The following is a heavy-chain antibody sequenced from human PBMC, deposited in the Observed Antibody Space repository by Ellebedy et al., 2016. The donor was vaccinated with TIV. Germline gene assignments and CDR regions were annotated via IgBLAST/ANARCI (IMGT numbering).Heavy chain of an antibody. D-gene: IGHD3-10*02. CDR1: KFTVSYNY. CDR3: ARASFYDVDLSGWYFDL. J-gene: IGHJ2*01. CDR2: IYTDDST. V-gene: IGHV3-66*01. Sequence: GESLKISCAASKFTVSYNYMNWVRQAPGKGPEWVSGIYTDDSTYYADSVKGRFTISRDTSKNTLYLQMNSLRTEDTAVYYCARASFYDVDLSGWYFDLWGRGTLVTVSS.